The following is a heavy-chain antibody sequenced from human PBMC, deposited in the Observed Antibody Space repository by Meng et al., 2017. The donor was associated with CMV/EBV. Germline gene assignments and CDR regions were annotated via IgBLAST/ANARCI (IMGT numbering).Heavy chain of an antibody. CDR3: AAGAGGVFSGYFDY. J-gene: IGHJ4*02. CDR1: GGTFSSYT. D-gene: IGHD2-8*02. V-gene: IGHV1-69*02. CDR2: IIPILGIA. Sequence: SVKVSCKASGGTFSSYTIGWVRQAPGQGLEWMGRIIPILGIANYAQKFQGRVTITADKSTSTAYMELSSLRSEDTAVYYCAAGAGGVFSGYFDYWGQGTLVTVSS.